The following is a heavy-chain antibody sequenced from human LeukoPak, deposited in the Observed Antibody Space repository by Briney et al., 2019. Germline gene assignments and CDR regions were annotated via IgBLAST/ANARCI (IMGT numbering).Heavy chain of an antibody. CDR1: GGSISSYY. CDR2: IYYSGST. CDR3: ARGIRGYCSSTSCSSGPYYFDY. D-gene: IGHD2-2*01. J-gene: IGHJ4*02. V-gene: IGHV4-59*01. Sequence: SETLSLTCTVSGGSISSYYWSWIRQPPGKGLEWIGYIYYSGSTNYNPSLKSRVTISVDTSKNQFSLKLSSVIAADTAVYYCARGIRGYCSSTSCSSGPYYFDYWGQGTLVTVSS.